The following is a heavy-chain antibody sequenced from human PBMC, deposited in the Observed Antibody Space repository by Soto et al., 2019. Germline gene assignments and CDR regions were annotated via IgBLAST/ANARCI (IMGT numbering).Heavy chain of an antibody. CDR1: GGSISSGGYY. CDR3: TRESQRRSSCLDAFDI. CDR2: IYYSGNT. J-gene: IGHJ3*02. Sequence: QVQLQESGPGLVKPSQTLSLTCTVSGGSISSGGYYWTWIRQHPGKGLEWIGYIYYSGNTKYNSSLKSRVTISVDTSKNPCYLKLNSVTAADTAVYYCTRESQRRSSCLDAFDIWGQGTMVTVSS. D-gene: IGHD3-22*01. V-gene: IGHV4-31*03.